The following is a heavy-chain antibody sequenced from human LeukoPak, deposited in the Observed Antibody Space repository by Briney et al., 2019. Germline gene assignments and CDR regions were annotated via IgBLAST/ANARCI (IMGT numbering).Heavy chain of an antibody. D-gene: IGHD4-17*01. CDR3: ASGSSPYGDYEASWFDP. CDR2: IIPIFGTA. CDR1: GGSFSSYA. V-gene: IGHV1-69*13. Sequence: SVTVSCKASGGSFSSYAISWVRQAPGQGLEWMGGIIPIFGTANYALKFQGRVTITADESTSTAYMELSSLRSEDTAVYYCASGSSPYGDYEASWFDPWGQGTLVAVSS. J-gene: IGHJ5*02.